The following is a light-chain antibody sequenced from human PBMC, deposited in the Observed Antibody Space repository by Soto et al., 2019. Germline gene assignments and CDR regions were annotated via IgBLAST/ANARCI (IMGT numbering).Light chain of an antibody. CDR3: QVWDRSGYQGV. J-gene: IGLJ1*01. V-gene: IGLV3-21*02. Sequence: SSELTQPPSVSMAPGQTARITCGGNNIGSKSVHWYQQKPGQAPVLVIYDDSDRPSGIPERFSGSNSGNTATLTISGVEAGDEADYYCQVWDRSGYQGVFGTGTKLTVL. CDR1: NIGSKS. CDR2: DDS.